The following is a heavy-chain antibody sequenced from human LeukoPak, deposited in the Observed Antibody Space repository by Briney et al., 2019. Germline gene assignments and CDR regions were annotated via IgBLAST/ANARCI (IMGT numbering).Heavy chain of an antibody. D-gene: IGHD4-11*01. CDR3: ARNRGRNDY. CDR2: IYSGGST. Sequence: GGSLRLSCAASGFTVSSNYMNWVRQAPGKGLEWVSVIYSGGSTYYADSVKGRFTISRDNAKNSLYLLMNSLRAEDTAVYYCARNRGRNDYWGQGTLVTVSS. CDR1: GFTVSSNY. J-gene: IGHJ4*02. V-gene: IGHV3-66*01.